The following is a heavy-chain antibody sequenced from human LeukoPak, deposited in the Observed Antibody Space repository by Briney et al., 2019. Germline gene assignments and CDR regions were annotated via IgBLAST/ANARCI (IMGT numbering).Heavy chain of an antibody. CDR1: GYTLTELS. CDR2: FDPEDGET. J-gene: IGHJ4*02. CDR3: ATDISGGSGGDY. D-gene: IGHD2-15*01. Sequence: ASVKVSCKVSGYTLTELSMHWVRQAPGKGLEWMGGFDPEDGETIYAQKFQGRVTMTEDTSTDTAYMELSSLRSEDTAVYYCATDISGGSGGDYWGQGTLVTVSS. V-gene: IGHV1-24*01.